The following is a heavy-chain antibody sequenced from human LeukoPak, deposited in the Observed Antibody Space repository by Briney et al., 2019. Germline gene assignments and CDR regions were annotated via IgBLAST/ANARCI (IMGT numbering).Heavy chain of an antibody. J-gene: IGHJ5*02. CDR2: TNPNSGGT. D-gene: IGHD4-17*01. V-gene: IGHV1-2*02. CDR3: ARSTVTTLFNWFDP. Sequence: ASVKVSCKASGYTFTGYYMHWVRQAPGQGLEWMGWTNPNSGGTNYAQKFQGRVTMTRDTSISTAYMELSRLRSDDTAVYYCARSTVTTLFNWFDPWGQGTLVTVSS. CDR1: GYTFTGYY.